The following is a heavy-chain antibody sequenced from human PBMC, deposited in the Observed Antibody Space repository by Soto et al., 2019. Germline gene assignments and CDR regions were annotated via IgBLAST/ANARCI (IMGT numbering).Heavy chain of an antibody. CDR1: GYTFTSYA. D-gene: IGHD2-15*01. V-gene: IGHV1-3*01. Sequence: ASVKVSCKSSGYTFTSYAMHWVRQAPGQRLEWMGWINAGNGNTKYSQKFQGRVTITRDTSASTAYMELSSLRSEDTAVYYCARDLVRVVAATRPLGYWGQGTLVTVSS. J-gene: IGHJ4*02. CDR3: ARDLVRVVAATRPLGY. CDR2: INAGNGNT.